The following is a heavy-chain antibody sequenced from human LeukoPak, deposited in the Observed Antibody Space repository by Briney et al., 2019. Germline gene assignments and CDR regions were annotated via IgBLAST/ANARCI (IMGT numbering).Heavy chain of an antibody. CDR3: AGSGYYSLDAFDI. J-gene: IGHJ3*02. CDR1: GGSISSYY. CDR2: IYYSGNT. Sequence: SETLSLTCTVSGGSISSYYWSWIRQPPGKGLEWIGYIYYSGNTNYNPSLKSRVTISVDTSKNQFSLKLSSVTAADTAVYYCAGSGYYSLDAFDIWGQGTMVTVSS. D-gene: IGHD3-22*01. V-gene: IGHV4-59*01.